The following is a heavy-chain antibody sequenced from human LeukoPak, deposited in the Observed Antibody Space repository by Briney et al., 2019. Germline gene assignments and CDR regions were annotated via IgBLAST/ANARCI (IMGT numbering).Heavy chain of an antibody. J-gene: IGHJ6*03. Sequence: SETLSLTCIVSGGSISNYYWSLIRQPAGKGLEWIGCIFTSGRTNYSPSLKTRVTMSVDTSKNQFSLKLSSVTAADTAVYYCARGGGIPDPDYYYYYYMDVWGKGTTVTVSS. V-gene: IGHV4-4*07. CDR1: GGSISNYY. CDR3: ARGGGIPDPDYYYYYYMDV. D-gene: IGHD2-2*02. CDR2: IFTSGRT.